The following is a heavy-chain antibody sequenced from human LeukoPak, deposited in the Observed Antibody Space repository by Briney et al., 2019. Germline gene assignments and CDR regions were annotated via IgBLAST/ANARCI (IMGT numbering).Heavy chain of an antibody. CDR2: IIPILGIA. CDR1: GGTFSSYA. Sequence: ASVKVSCKASGGTFSSYAISWVRRAPGQGLEWMGRIIPILGIANYAQKFQGRVTITADKSTSTAYIELSSLRSEDTAVYYCAREAAAGLYYFDYWGQGTLVTVSS. V-gene: IGHV1-69*04. D-gene: IGHD6-13*01. J-gene: IGHJ4*02. CDR3: AREAAAGLYYFDY.